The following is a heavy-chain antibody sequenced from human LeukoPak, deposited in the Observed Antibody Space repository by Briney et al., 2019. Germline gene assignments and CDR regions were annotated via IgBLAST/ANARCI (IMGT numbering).Heavy chain of an antibody. V-gene: IGHV1-69*01. Sequence: SVKASCKASGGTFSSYAISWVRQAPGQGLEWMGGIIPIFGTANYAQKFQGRVTITADESTSTAYMELSSLRSEDTAVYYCARDSGDSSGYYLAGGGPFDYWGQGTLVTVSS. CDR3: ARDSGDSSGYYLAGGGPFDY. J-gene: IGHJ4*02. CDR1: GGTFSSYA. D-gene: IGHD3-22*01. CDR2: IIPIFGTA.